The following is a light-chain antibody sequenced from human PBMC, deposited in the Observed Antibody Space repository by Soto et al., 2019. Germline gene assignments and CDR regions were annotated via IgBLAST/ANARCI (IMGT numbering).Light chain of an antibody. J-gene: IGLJ2*01. V-gene: IGLV2-14*01. Sequence: QSALTQPASVSGSPGQSITISCIGTSSDVGGYNFVSWYQQHPGKAPKLMIYEVSNRPSGISSRFSGSKSGNTASLTISGLQAEDEADYYCASYTSSSTSVIFGRGTKVTVL. CDR3: ASYTSSSTSVI. CDR2: EVS. CDR1: SSDVGGYNF.